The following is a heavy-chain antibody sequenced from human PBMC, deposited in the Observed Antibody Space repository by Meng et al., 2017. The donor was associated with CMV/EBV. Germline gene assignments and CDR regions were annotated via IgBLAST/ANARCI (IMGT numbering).Heavy chain of an antibody. CDR1: GGSISSYY. CDR3: ARRTSRRAFDF. CDR2: IYYSGST. Sequence: GSLRLSCTVSGGSISSYYWSWIRQPPGKGLEWIGYIYYSGSTNYNPSLKSRVTISVDTSKNQFSLKLSSVTAADTAVYYCARRTSRRAFDFWGQGTMVTVSS. V-gene: IGHV4-59*01. D-gene: IGHD2-2*01. J-gene: IGHJ3*01.